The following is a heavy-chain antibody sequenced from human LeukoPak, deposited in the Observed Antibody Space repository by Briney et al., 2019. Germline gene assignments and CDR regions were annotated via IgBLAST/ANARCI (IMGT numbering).Heavy chain of an antibody. J-gene: IGHJ6*03. CDR3: ARSLLLVGATGKDYYYYYMDV. CDR2: IYTSGST. D-gene: IGHD1-26*01. V-gene: IGHV4-61*02. CDR1: GGSISSGSYY. Sequence: SETLSLTCTVSGGSISSGSYYWSWIRQPAGKGLEWIGRIYTSGSTNYNPSLKSRVTISVDTSKNQFSLKLSSVTAADTAVYSCARSLLLVGATGKDYYYYYMDVWGKGTTVTVSS.